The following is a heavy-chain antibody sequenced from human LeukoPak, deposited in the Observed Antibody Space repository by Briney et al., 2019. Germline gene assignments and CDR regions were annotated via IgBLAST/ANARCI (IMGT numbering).Heavy chain of an antibody. CDR1: GYSFTNYW. D-gene: IGHD3-22*01. J-gene: IGHJ3*02. CDR2: IYPGDSDT. Sequence: GESLKISCKGSGYSFTNYWIGWVRQMPGKGLEWMGIIYPGDSDTRYSPSFQGHVTISADKSIRTAYLQWSSLKASDTAMYYCASPVVYDAFDIWGQGTMVTVSS. CDR3: ASPVVYDAFDI. V-gene: IGHV5-51*01.